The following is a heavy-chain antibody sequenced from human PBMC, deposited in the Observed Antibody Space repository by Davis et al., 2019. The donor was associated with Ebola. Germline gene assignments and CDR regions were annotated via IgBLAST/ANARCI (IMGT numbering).Heavy chain of an antibody. V-gene: IGHV4-39*07. CDR3: ASGKLRYFDWFGYYYYGMDV. Sequence: SEPLSLTCTVPGGSILSRSYHWGWIRQPPGKGLEWIGSIYHSGSTYYNPSLKSRVTISVDTSKNQFSLKLSSVTAADTAVYYCASGKLRYFDWFGYYYYGMDVWGKGTTVTVSS. D-gene: IGHD3-9*01. CDR2: IYHSGST. J-gene: IGHJ6*04. CDR1: GGSILSRSYH.